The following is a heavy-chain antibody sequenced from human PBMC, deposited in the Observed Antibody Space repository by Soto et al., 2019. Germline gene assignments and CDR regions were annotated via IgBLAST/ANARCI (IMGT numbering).Heavy chain of an antibody. D-gene: IGHD6-6*01. Sequence: PSETLSLTCAVYGGSFSGYYWSWIRHPPGKGLEWIGHIYYSGSTYYNPSLRGRVTISVDTSKNQFSLKLSSVTAADTAVYFCARVQSRSFDFDIWGQGTMVTVTS. CDR1: GGSFSGYY. J-gene: IGHJ3*02. CDR2: IYYSGST. CDR3: ARVQSRSFDFDI. V-gene: IGHV4-34*09.